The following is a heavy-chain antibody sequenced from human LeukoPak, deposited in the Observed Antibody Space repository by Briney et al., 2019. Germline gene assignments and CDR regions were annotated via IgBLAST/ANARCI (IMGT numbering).Heavy chain of an antibody. D-gene: IGHD5-12*01. CDR1: GYTFSGSY. V-gene: IGHV1-2*06. Sequence: GASVKVSCKTSGYTFSGSYIHWVRQAPGQGLEWMGRINPNSGGTNYAQKFQGRVTMTRDTSISTAYMELSRLRSDDTAVYYCARVGYSGYDYRTYDYWGQGTLVTVSS. CDR2: INPNSGGT. J-gene: IGHJ4*02. CDR3: ARVGYSGYDYRTYDY.